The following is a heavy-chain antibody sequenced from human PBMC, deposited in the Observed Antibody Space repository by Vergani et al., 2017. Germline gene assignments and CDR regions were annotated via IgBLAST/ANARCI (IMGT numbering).Heavy chain of an antibody. CDR2: IYPGDSDT. J-gene: IGHJ5*02. CDR1: GYSFTSYW. CDR3: ARRNGDYGLGGNWFDP. Sequence: EVQLVQSGAEVKKPGESLKISCKGSGYSFTSYWIGWVRQMPGKGLEWLGIIYPGDSDTRDSPSFQGQVTISADKSISTAYLQWSSLKASDTAMYYCARRNGDYGLGGNWFDPWGQGTLVTVSS. D-gene: IGHD4-17*01. V-gene: IGHV5-51*01.